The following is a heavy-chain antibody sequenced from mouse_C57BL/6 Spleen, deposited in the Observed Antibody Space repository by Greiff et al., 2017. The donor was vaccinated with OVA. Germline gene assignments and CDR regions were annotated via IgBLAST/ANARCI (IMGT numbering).Heavy chain of an antibody. V-gene: IGHV1-82*01. D-gene: IGHD1-1*01. CDR2: IYPGDGDT. CDR1: GYAFSSSW. Sequence: VKLQESGPELVKPGASVKISCKASGYAFSSSWMNWVKQRPGKGLEWIGRIYPGDGDTNYNGKFKGKATLTADKSSSTAYMQLSSLTSEDSAVYFCASFYYYGSSYDWYFDVWGTGTTVTVSS. CDR3: ASFYYYGSSYDWYFDV. J-gene: IGHJ1*03.